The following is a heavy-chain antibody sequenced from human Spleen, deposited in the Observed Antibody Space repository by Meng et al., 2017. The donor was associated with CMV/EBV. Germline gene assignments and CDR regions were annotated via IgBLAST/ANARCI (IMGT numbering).Heavy chain of an antibody. CDR3: AGGGQVPLGY. J-gene: IGHJ4*02. Sequence: TVSGGSVRSGSFYWYWIRQPPGKGLEWIGYIHYTERSNYNPSLKSRLTISLDTSENQFSLKLTSVTTADTAMYYCAGGGQVPLGYWGQGALVTVSS. CDR1: GGSVRSGSFY. CDR2: IHYTERS. D-gene: IGHD2-15*01. V-gene: IGHV4-61*01.